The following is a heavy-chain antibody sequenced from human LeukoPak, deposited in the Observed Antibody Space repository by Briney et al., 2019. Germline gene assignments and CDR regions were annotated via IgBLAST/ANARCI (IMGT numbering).Heavy chain of an antibody. D-gene: IGHD5-24*01. V-gene: IGHV3-23*01. Sequence: PGGSLRLSCAASGFTFTSYAMSWVRQAPGKGLEWVSAISGSGGSTYYADSVKGRFTISRDNSKNTLYLQMNSLRAEDTAVYYCAKDRERWLPNQGHYFDYWGQGTLVTVSS. J-gene: IGHJ4*02. CDR1: GFTFTSYA. CDR3: AKDRERWLPNQGHYFDY. CDR2: ISGSGGST.